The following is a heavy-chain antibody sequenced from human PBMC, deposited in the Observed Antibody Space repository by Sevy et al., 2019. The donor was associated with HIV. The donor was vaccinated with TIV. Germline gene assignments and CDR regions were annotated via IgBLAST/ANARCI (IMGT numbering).Heavy chain of an antibody. J-gene: IGHJ4*02. CDR3: AKDISGYYAPGDYFDY. CDR1: GFTFSSYA. V-gene: IGHV3-23*01. Sequence: GGSLRLSCAASGFTFSSYAMSWVRQAPGKGLEWVSAISDSGGSTYYADSVKGRFTISRDNSKNTLYLQMNSLRAEDTALYYCAKDISGYYAPGDYFDYWGQGTLVTVSS. D-gene: IGHD4-17*01. CDR2: ISDSGGST.